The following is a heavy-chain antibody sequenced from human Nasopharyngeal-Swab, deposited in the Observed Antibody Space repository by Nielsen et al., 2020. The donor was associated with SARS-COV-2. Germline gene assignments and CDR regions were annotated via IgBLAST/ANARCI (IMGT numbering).Heavy chain of an antibody. V-gene: IGHV7-4-1*02. D-gene: IGHD6-13*01. CDR2: INTNTGNP. CDR3: ARKVAAADLYNWFDS. J-gene: IGHJ5*01. Sequence: WVRQAPGQGLEWMGWINTNTGNPTYAQGFTGRFVFSLDTSVSTAYLQISSLKAEDTAVYYCARKVAAADLYNWFDSWGQGTLVTVSS.